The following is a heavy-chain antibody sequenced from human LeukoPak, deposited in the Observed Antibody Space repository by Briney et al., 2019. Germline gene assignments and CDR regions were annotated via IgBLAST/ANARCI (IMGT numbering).Heavy chain of an antibody. D-gene: IGHD6-6*01. CDR3: ARAHSSSSTFDL. V-gene: IGHV3-33*01. J-gene: IGHJ4*02. CDR1: GFTFSGYG. CDR2: IWYDGSKK. Sequence: GGSLRLSCAASGFTFSGYGIHWVRQAPGQGLEWVALIWYDGSKKYYADSVKGRFTISRDNTKNTLYLQLNSLRADDTAVYYCARAHSSSSTFDLWGRGTLVTVSS.